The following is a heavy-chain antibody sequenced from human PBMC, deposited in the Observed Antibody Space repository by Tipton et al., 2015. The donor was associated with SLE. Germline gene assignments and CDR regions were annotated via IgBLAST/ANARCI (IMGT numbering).Heavy chain of an antibody. Sequence: QLVQSGAEVKKPGASVKVSCKASGYTFTNYYMHWVRQAPGQGLEWMGIINPSGGSTTYAQKFQGRVTMTRDTSTSTVYMERSSLNSEDTAVYYCARGHDFWRAYGDYWGQGTLVTVSS. D-gene: IGHD3-3*01. CDR1: GYTFTNYY. CDR2: INPSGGST. J-gene: IGHJ4*02. CDR3: ARGHDFWRAYGDY. V-gene: IGHV1-46*01.